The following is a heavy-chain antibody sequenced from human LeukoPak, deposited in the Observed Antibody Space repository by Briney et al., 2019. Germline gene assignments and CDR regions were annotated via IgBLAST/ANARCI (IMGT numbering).Heavy chain of an antibody. CDR3: ARDYHDYYGPGY. D-gene: IGHD3-10*01. CDR2: IYSGCST. J-gene: IGHJ4*02. CDR1: GFTVSSNY. Sequence: GGSLRLSCAASGFTVSSNYMSWVRQAPGKGLEWVSVIYSGCSTYYADSVKGRFTISRDSSKNTLYLQMNSLRAEDTAVYYCARDYHDYYGPGYWGQGTLVTVSS. V-gene: IGHV3-53*01.